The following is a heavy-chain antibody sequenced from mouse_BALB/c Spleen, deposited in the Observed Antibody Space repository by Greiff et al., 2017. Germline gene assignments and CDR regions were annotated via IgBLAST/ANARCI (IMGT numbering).Heavy chain of an antibody. J-gene: IGHJ3*01. D-gene: IGHD2-1*01. V-gene: IGHV2-9*02. CDR2: IWAGGST. CDR3: ARDSYGNYEGFAY. CDR1: GFSLTSYG. Sequence: VQRVESGPGLVAPSQSLSITCTVSGFSLTSYGVHWVRQPPGKGLEWLGVIWAGGSTNYNSALMSRLSISKDNSKSQVFLKMNSLQTDDTAMYYCARDSYGNYEGFAYWGQGTLVTVSA.